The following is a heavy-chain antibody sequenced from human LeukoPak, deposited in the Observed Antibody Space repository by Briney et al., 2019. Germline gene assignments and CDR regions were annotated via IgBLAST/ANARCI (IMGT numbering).Heavy chain of an antibody. CDR2: INPTGGST. V-gene: IGHV1-46*01. CDR3: ARDWGSTGDY. J-gene: IGHJ4*02. Sequence: SVKVSCKASGYTFTSYYMHWVRQAPGQGLEWMGIINPTGGSTNYPQKFQGRVTMTRDTSTSTVYMELSSLRSEDTAVYYCARDWGSTGDYWGQGTPVTVFS. D-gene: IGHD2-8*02. CDR1: GYTFTSYY.